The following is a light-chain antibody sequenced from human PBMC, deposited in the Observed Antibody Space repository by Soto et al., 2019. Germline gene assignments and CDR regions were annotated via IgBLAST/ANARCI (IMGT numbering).Light chain of an antibody. V-gene: IGLV2-14*01. CDR1: SSDVGGYNY. J-gene: IGLJ3*02. CDR2: DVT. Sequence: QSALTQPASVSGSLGQSITISCTGTSSDVGGYNYVSWYQQHPGKAPKLMIYDVTNRPSGVSNRFSGSKSGNTASLTISGLQAEDEADYYCSSYTSSSTPLVFGGGTKLTVL. CDR3: SSYTSSSTPLV.